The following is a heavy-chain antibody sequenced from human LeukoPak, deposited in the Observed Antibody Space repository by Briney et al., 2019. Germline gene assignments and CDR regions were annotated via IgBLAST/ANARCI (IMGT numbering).Heavy chain of an antibody. CDR3: ARGQRGGRSSWSPNNCFDP. Sequence: GGSLRLSCAASGFTFSSYSMNWGRQAPGKGLEWVSSINSSSSYIYYAGSVKGRFTISRDNAKNSLYLQMNSLRAEDTAVYYCARGQRGGRSSWSPNNCFDPWGQGTLVTVSS. CDR2: INSSSSYI. CDR1: GFTFSSYS. J-gene: IGHJ5*02. D-gene: IGHD6-13*01. V-gene: IGHV3-21*01.